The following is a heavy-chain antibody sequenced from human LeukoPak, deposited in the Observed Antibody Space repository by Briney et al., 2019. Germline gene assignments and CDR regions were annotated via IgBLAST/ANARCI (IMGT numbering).Heavy chain of an antibody. J-gene: IGHJ4*02. D-gene: IGHD3-22*01. CDR2: IYYSGST. Sequence: PSQTLSLTCTVSGGSISSGDYYWSWIRQPPGKGLEWIGYIYYSGSTYYNPSLKSRVTISVDTSKNQFSLKLSSVTAADTAVYYCARERENYDSSGYFPLFDYWGQGTLVTVSS. CDR1: GGSISSGDYY. V-gene: IGHV4-30-4*08. CDR3: ARERENYDSSGYFPLFDY.